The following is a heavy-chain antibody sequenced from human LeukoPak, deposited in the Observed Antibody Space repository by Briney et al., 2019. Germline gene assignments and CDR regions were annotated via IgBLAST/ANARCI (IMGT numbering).Heavy chain of an antibody. J-gene: IGHJ4*02. CDR3: ARQSIVATIQDY. CDR2: ISYDGINK. CDR1: GFTFSNYG. V-gene: IGHV3-30*03. D-gene: IGHD5-12*01. Sequence: GGSLRLSCAASGFTFSNYGIHWVRQAPGKGLEWVAVISYDGINKYYADSVKGRFTISRDNSKNTLYLQMNSLRAEDTAVYYCARQSIVATIQDYWGQGTLVTVSS.